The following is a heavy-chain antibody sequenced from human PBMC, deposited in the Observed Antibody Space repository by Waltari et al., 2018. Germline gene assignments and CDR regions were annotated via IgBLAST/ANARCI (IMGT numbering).Heavy chain of an antibody. J-gene: IGHJ3*02. Sequence: QLQLQESGPGLVKHSQTLSLTCTVSGGSISSGRYYWRWIGQPAGKGLEWIGYSYTSGRTDYNPSLKSRVTISVDTSKNQFSLKRSSVTAADTAVYYCASLQRITMIAHAFDIWGQGTMVTVAA. CDR1: GGSISSGRYY. D-gene: IGHD3-22*01. CDR2: SYTSGRT. V-gene: IGHV4-61*09. CDR3: ASLQRITMIAHAFDI.